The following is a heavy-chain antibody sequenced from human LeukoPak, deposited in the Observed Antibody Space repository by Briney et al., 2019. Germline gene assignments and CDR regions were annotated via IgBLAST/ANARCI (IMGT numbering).Heavy chain of an antibody. Sequence: GASVKVSCKASGYTFTSYDINWVRQATGQGLEGMGWMNPNSGNTGYAQKFQGRVTMTRNTSISTAYMELSSLRSEDTAVYYCAREVITIFGVVTRGDYYYYGMDVWGQGTTVTVSS. CDR1: GYTFTSYD. J-gene: IGHJ6*02. D-gene: IGHD3-3*01. V-gene: IGHV1-8*01. CDR2: MNPNSGNT. CDR3: AREVITIFGVVTRGDYYYYGMDV.